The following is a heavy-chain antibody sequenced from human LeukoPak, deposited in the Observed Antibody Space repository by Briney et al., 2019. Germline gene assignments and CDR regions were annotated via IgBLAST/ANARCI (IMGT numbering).Heavy chain of an antibody. Sequence: ASVKVSCKASGGTFSSYAISWVRQAPGQGLEWMGGIIPIFGTANYAQKFQGRATITADESTSTAYMELSSLRSEGTAVYYCARGPYGPLYGMDVWGQGTTVTVSS. CDR2: IIPIFGTA. J-gene: IGHJ6*02. CDR1: GGTFSSYA. CDR3: ARGPYGPLYGMDV. V-gene: IGHV1-69*13. D-gene: IGHD3-16*01.